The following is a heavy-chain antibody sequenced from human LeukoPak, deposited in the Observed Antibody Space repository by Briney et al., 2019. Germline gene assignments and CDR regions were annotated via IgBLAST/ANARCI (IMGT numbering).Heavy chain of an antibody. CDR2: ITNDGSST. D-gene: IGHD1-14*01. V-gene: IGHV3-74*01. J-gene: IGHJ4*02. Sequence: GGSLRLSCAASGLTFSSHWMHWVRQAPGKGLVWVSRITNDGSSTTYADSVKGRFTISRDNAKNMLYLQVNSLRAEVTAVYYCATQQGGNPVYWGQGTLVTVSS. CDR3: ATQQGGNPVY. CDR1: GLTFSSHW.